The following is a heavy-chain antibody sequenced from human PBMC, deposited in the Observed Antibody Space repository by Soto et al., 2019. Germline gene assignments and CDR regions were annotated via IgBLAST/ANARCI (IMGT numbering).Heavy chain of an antibody. CDR2: IWYDGSNK. D-gene: IGHD2-15*01. Sequence: PGGSLRLSCAASGFTFSSYGMHWVRQAPGKGLEWVAVIWYDGSNKYYADSVKGRFTISRDNSKNTLYLQMNSLRAEDTAVYYCARDLQREDGPEDEDWFDPWGQGTLVTVSS. V-gene: IGHV3-33*01. J-gene: IGHJ5*02. CDR1: GFTFSSYG. CDR3: ARDLQREDGPEDEDWFDP.